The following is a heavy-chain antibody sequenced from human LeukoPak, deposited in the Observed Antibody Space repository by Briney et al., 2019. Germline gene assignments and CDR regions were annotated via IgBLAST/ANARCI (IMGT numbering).Heavy chain of an antibody. CDR2: IYSGGST. V-gene: IGHV3-66*01. CDR1: GFTVSSYY. Sequence: PGGSLRLSCAASGFTVSSYYMSWDRQAPGKGLEWVSVIYSGGSTYYADSVKGRFTISRDNSKNTLNFQMNSLRAEDTAVYYCARRYSSSWGPLDYWGQGTLVTVSS. D-gene: IGHD6-13*01. J-gene: IGHJ4*02. CDR3: ARRYSSSWGPLDY.